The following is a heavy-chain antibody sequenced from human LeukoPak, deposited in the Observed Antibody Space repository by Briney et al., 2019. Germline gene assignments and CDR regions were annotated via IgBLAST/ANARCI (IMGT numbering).Heavy chain of an antibody. D-gene: IGHD2-15*01. Sequence: PGGSLRLSCEASGFAFSSNWMSWVRQAPGKGLEWVANIKQDGSDKYYVDSVKGRFTISRDNAKNSLYVQMNGLRGEDTAVYYCVTGGSWFRYWGQGSLVTVSS. J-gene: IGHJ4*02. CDR3: VTGGSWFRY. CDR2: IKQDGSDK. CDR1: GFAFSSNW. V-gene: IGHV3-7*02.